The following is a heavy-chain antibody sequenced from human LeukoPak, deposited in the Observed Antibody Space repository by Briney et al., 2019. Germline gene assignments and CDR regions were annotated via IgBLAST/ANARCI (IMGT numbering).Heavy chain of an antibody. CDR2: IYTSGST. Sequence: SPSETLSLTCTVSGASMSNYYWSWIRQPAGKGLEWIGRIYTSGSTNYNPSLKSRVTVSVDKSKNQFSLKLSSVTAADTAVYYCARMRGSGYYYMDVWGKGTTVTVSS. D-gene: IGHD3-10*01. CDR3: ARMRGSGYYYMDV. V-gene: IGHV4-4*07. J-gene: IGHJ6*03. CDR1: GASMSNYY.